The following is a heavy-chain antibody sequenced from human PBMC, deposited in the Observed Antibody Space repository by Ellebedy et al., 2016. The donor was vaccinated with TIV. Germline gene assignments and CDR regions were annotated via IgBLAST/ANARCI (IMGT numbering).Heavy chain of an antibody. CDR3: ARPMTTVTPRGYFDN. D-gene: IGHD4-17*01. CDR1: GFTFSSFA. J-gene: IGHJ4*02. Sequence: GESLKISCSTSGFTFSSFAMSWVRQAPGKGLEWVSTISNTGRRTYYADSVEGRFIISRDNSKNTLYLQMNSLRAEDTAVYYCARPMTTVTPRGYFDNWGQGTLVTVAS. V-gene: IGHV3-23*01. CDR2: ISNTGRRT.